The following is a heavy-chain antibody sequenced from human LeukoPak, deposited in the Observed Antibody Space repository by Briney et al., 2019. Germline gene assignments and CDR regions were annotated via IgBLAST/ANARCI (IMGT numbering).Heavy chain of an antibody. CDR3: ARDRGSGWLNFDY. V-gene: IGHV3-30-3*01. D-gene: IGHD6-19*01. CDR1: GFTFSSYA. Sequence: GGSLRLSCAASGFTFSSYAMHWVRQAPGKGLEWVAVISYDGSNKYYADSVKGRFTISRDNSKNTLYLQMNSLRAEDTAVYYCARDRGSGWLNFDYWGQGTLVTVSS. CDR2: ISYDGSNK. J-gene: IGHJ4*02.